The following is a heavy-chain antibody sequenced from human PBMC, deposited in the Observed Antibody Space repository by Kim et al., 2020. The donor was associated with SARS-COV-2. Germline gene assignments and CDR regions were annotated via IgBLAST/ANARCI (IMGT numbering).Heavy chain of an antibody. CDR2: INPNSGGT. D-gene: IGHD2-15*01. J-gene: IGHJ6*02. Sequence: ASVKVSCKASGYTFTGYYMHWVRQAPGQGLEWMGWINPNSGGTNYAQKFQGRVTMTRDTSISTAYMELSRLRSDDTAVYYCARDLVEGYCSGGSCLLIYYYYGMDVWGQGTTVTVSS. V-gene: IGHV1-2*02. CDR1: GYTFTGYY. CDR3: ARDLVEGYCSGGSCLLIYYYYGMDV.